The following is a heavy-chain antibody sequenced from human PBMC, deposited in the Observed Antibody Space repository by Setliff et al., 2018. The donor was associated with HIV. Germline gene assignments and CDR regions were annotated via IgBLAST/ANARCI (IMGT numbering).Heavy chain of an antibody. CDR1: GGTFSSYA. J-gene: IGHJ4*02. D-gene: IGHD6-19*01. Sequence: SVKVSCKSSGGTFSSYAITWVRQAPGQGLEWMGGIIPILGTAKYAQKFQGRVIITAGESSTTAYMELSSLRSDDTAVYYCARDGLLEAGIRFDYWGQGTLVTVSS. CDR2: IIPILGTA. CDR3: ARDGLLEAGIRFDY. V-gene: IGHV1-69*13.